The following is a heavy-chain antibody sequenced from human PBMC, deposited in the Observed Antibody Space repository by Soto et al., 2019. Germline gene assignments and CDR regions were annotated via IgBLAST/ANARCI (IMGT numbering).Heavy chain of an antibody. V-gene: IGHV4-38-2*02. D-gene: IGHD3-22*01. CDR3: ARDYDYFYDSSNLYSRTFDA. J-gene: IGHJ4*02. Sequence: PSETLSLTCTVSGYSISSGYYWGWIRQPPGKGLEWVGSIYHSGIIYYNPSLKSRVTISVDTSKNQFSLELTSVTAADTAVYYCARDYDYFYDSSNLYSRTFDAWGQGALVTVSS. CDR1: GYSISSGYY. CDR2: IYHSGII.